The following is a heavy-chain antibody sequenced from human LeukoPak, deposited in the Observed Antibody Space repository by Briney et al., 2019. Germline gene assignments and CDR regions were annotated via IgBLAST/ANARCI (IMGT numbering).Heavy chain of an antibody. CDR1: GFTFSSYA. Sequence: GGTLRLSCAASGFTFSSYAMTCVRQAPGKGLGCVSIISGASGGSTYYADSVKGRLTISRDNSKNTLYLHMNSRRAEDTALYYCARGGSSSWYPNFDYWGQGTLVTVSS. J-gene: IGHJ4*02. D-gene: IGHD6-13*01. CDR3: ARGGSSSWYPNFDY. V-gene: IGHV3-23*01. CDR2: ISGASGGST.